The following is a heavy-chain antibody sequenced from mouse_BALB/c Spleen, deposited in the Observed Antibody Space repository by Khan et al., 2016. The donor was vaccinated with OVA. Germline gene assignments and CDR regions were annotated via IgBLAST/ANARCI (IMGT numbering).Heavy chain of an antibody. Sequence: QVQLKESGAELARPGASVKMSCKASGYTFTTYTIHWVKQRPGQGLEWIGYIIPSNDYTNYNQKFKDRATLTADKSSNTAYMPLSSLTSEDSAAYYWEREGAYYRADDWFDYWGQGTLVTVSA. V-gene: IGHV1-4*01. CDR3: EREGAYYRADDWFDY. CDR2: IIPSNDYT. J-gene: IGHJ3*01. CDR1: GYTFTTYT. D-gene: IGHD2-14*01.